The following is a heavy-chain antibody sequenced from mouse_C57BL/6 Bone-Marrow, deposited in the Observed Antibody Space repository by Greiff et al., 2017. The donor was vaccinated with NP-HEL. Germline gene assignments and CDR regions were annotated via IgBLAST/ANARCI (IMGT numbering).Heavy chain of an antibody. CDR1: GYTFTSYW. J-gene: IGHJ4*01. D-gene: IGHD3-2*01. CDR3: ARKTALAMDY. V-gene: IGHV1-50*01. Sequence: QVQLQQPGAELVKPGASVKLSCKASGYTFTSYWMQWVKQRPGQGLEWIGEIDPSDSYTNYNQQFKGKATLTVDTSSSTAYMQLSSLTSEDSAVYYCARKTALAMDYWGQGTSVTVSS. CDR2: IDPSDSYT.